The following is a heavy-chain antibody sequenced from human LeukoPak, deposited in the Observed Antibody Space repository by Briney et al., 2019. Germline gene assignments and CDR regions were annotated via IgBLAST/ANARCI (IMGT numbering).Heavy chain of an antibody. D-gene: IGHD6-19*01. V-gene: IGHV4-59*01. J-gene: IGHJ4*02. Sequence: SETLSLTCTVSGGPISSYYRSWMRQPPPKGLEWIGYIYYSGSTNYNPSLKSRVTISVDTSKNQFSLKLSSVTAADTAVYYCARDGGSGWSVDYFDYWGQGTLVTVSS. CDR2: IYYSGST. CDR1: GGPISSYY. CDR3: ARDGGSGWSVDYFDY.